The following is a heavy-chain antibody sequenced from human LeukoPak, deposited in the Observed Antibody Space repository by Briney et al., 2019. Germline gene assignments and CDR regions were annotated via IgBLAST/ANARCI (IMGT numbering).Heavy chain of an antibody. CDR1: GFTFSSYA. D-gene: IGHD6-13*01. CDR3: ARETIYSSSWYFDY. Sequence: GGSLRLSCAASGFTFSSYAMHWVRQAPGKGLGWVAVISYDGSNKYYADSVKGRFTISRDNSKNTLYLQMNSLRAEDTAVYYCARETIYSSSWYFDYWGQGTLVTVSS. V-gene: IGHV3-30-3*01. J-gene: IGHJ4*02. CDR2: ISYDGSNK.